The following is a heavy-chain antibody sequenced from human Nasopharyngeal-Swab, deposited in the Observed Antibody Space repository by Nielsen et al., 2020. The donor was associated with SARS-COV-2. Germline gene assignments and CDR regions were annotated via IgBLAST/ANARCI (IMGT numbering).Heavy chain of an antibody. CDR3: ARDSSKILWTNSFRPAYYVDV. J-gene: IGHJ6*03. CDR2: INTNTGNP. D-gene: IGHD2-21*01. Sequence: ASVKVSCKASGYTFTSYAMNWVRQAPGQGLEWMGWINTNTGNPTYAQGFTGRFVFSLDTSVSTAYLQISSLKAEDTAVYYCARDSSKILWTNSFRPAYYVDVWGKGTTVTVSS. V-gene: IGHV7-4-1*02. CDR1: GYTFTSYA.